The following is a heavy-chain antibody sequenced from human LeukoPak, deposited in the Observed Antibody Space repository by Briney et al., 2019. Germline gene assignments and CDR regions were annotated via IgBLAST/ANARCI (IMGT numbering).Heavy chain of an antibody. D-gene: IGHD6-25*01. CDR3: ARVVVAAANPIFDY. V-gene: IGHV4-61*02. J-gene: IGHJ4*02. CDR1: GGSISSGDHY. CDR2: IHTTGRT. Sequence: SETLSLTCSISGGSISSGDHYWTWIRQPAGKELEWIGRIHTTGRTNYNPSLESRVTISVDTSKNQFSLKLSSVTAADTAVYYCARVVVAAANPIFDYWGQGTLVTVSS.